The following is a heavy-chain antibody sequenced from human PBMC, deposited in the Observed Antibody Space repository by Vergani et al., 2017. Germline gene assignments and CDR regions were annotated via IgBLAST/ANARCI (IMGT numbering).Heavy chain of an antibody. CDR3: ARAYNRGLGHFDY. CDR1: PNSFFSHW. V-gene: IGHV5-51*03. D-gene: IGHD3-10*01. Sequence: EVQLVQSGAEVKKSGESLKISCQGSPNSFFSHWVAWVRQTPGKGLEWIGIIFPGDSDTRYSPSFQGQVTMSAAKSIETVYLQWRSLKTSDTGTYFCARAYNRGLGHFDYWGQGTRVTAS. CDR2: IFPGDSDT. J-gene: IGHJ4*02.